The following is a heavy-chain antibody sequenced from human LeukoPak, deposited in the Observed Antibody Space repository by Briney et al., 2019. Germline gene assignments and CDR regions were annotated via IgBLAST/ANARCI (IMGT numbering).Heavy chain of an antibody. J-gene: IGHJ6*03. CDR3: ARGSLYDLWSGYHQNYYYYMDV. Sequence: SETLSLTCTVSGGSISSYYWSWIRQAPGKGLEWMGYIYYSGSTNYNPSLNRRVTISVDTSKNQFSLKLSSVTAADTAVYYCARGSLYDLWSGYHQNYYYYMDVWGKGTTVTVSS. CDR1: GGSISSYY. D-gene: IGHD3-3*01. V-gene: IGHV4-59*01. CDR2: IYYSGST.